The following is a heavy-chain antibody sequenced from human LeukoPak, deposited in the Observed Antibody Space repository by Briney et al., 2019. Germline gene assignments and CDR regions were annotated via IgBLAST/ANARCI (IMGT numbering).Heavy chain of an antibody. V-gene: IGHV3-53*01. CDR2: IYNGGST. D-gene: IGHD6-13*01. CDR1: GFTVSSNY. CDR3: AREGAGTPSYYYYYGMDV. J-gene: IGHJ6*02. Sequence: TGGSLRLSCAASGFTVSSNYMSWVRQAPGKGLEWVSVIYNGGSTYYADSVKGRFTISRDNSKNTLYLQMNSLRAEDTAVYYCAREGAGTPSYYYYYGMDVWGQGTTVTVSS.